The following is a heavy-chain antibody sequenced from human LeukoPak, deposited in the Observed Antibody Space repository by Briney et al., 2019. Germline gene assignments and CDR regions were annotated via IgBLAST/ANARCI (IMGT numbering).Heavy chain of an antibody. CDR1: GGSISSSSYY. Sequence: PSETLSLTCTVSGGSISSSSYYWGWIRQPPGKGLEWIGTIYYSGSTYNNPSLKSRVTISVDTSKNQFSLKLSSVTAADTAVYYCARTGAYCGGDCSSFDYWGQGTLVTVSS. V-gene: IGHV4-39*01. D-gene: IGHD2-21*02. CDR3: ARTGAYCGGDCSSFDY. CDR2: IYYSGST. J-gene: IGHJ4*02.